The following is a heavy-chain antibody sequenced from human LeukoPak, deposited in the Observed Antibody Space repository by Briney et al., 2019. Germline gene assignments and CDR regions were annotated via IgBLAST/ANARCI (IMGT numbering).Heavy chain of an antibody. Sequence: PGRSLRLSCAASAFTFSSYAMHWFRQAPGKGLEWVAVISFDGTNKYYADSVKGRFTISRDNSKNTLYLQMNNMRTEDTALYYCARDSSAYIRCYYYYGMDVWGQGTTVTVSS. D-gene: IGHD6-13*01. CDR3: ARDSSAYIRCYYYYGMDV. CDR1: AFTFSSYA. V-gene: IGHV3-30-3*01. J-gene: IGHJ6*02. CDR2: ISFDGTNK.